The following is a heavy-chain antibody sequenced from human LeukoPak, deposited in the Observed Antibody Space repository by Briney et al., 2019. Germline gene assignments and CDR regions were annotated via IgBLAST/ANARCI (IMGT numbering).Heavy chain of an antibody. CDR3: ARALGYCSGGSCTGGYNWFDP. J-gene: IGHJ5*02. Sequence: SETLSLTCTVSGGSISSSDYYWGWIRQPPGKGLEWIGSIYYGGSTYYNPSLKSRVTISVDTSMNQFSLKLSFVTTADTAVYYCARALGYCSGGSCTGGYNWFDPWGQGTLVTVPS. D-gene: IGHD2-15*01. CDR1: GGSISSSDYY. CDR2: IYYGGST. V-gene: IGHV4-39*01.